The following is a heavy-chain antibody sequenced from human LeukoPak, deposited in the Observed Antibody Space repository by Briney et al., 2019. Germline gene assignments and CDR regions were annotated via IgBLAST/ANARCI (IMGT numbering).Heavy chain of an antibody. D-gene: IGHD3-22*01. V-gene: IGHV4-39*01. CDR1: GGSISSSSYY. CDR2: IYYSGST. CDR3: ARHFFIMAYYDSSLYFDY. Sequence: SETLSLTCTVSGGSISSSSYYWGWIRQPPGKGLEWIGSIYYSGSTYYNPSLKSRVTISVDTSKNQFSLKLSSVTAADTAVYYCARHFFIMAYYDSSLYFDYWGQGTLVTVSS. J-gene: IGHJ4*02.